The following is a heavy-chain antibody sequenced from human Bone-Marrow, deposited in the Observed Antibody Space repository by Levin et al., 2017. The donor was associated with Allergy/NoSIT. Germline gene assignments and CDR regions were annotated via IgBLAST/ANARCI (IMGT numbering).Heavy chain of an antibody. CDR2: INPNDNSA. D-gene: IGHD3-22*01. CDR1: GYTFTSYY. CDR3: ARFITTSLFDY. Sequence: ASVKVSCKSSGYTFTSYYIHWVRQAPGQGLEWMAIINPNDNSANYAQKFQGRLTLTSDMSTSTVYMELTNLGSEDTAIYFCARFITTSLFDYWGHGTLVIVSS. V-gene: IGHV1-46*01. J-gene: IGHJ4*01.